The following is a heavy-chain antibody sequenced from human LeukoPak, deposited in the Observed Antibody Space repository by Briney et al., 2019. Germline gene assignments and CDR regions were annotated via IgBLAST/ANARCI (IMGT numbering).Heavy chain of an antibody. D-gene: IGHD4-11*01. CDR1: GFTFSHVG. CDR3: AKDAQRGFDYSNSLEH. J-gene: IGHJ4*02. Sequence: PGGSLRLSCAASGFTFSHVGMHWGRQAPGEGLEWVAVIWSDATNKYYADSVKGRFTISRDYYKNTVYLQMTSVRVEDTAVYYCAKDAQRGFDYSNSLEHWGQGTLVTVSS. CDR2: IWSDATNK. V-gene: IGHV3-33*06.